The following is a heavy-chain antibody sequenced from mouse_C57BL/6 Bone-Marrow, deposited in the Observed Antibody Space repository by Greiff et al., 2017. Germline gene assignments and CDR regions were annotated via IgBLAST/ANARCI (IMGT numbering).Heavy chain of an antibody. Sequence: EVQVVESGGGLVKPGGSLKLSCAASGFTFSSYAMSWVRQTPEKRLEWVATISGGGSYTYYPDNVKGRFTISRNNAKNNLYLQMSHLKSEDTAMYYCARKNYDYDAYYFDYWGQGTTLTVSS. CDR3: ARKNYDYDAYYFDY. V-gene: IGHV5-4*01. CDR1: GFTFSSYA. CDR2: ISGGGSYT. D-gene: IGHD2-4*01. J-gene: IGHJ2*01.